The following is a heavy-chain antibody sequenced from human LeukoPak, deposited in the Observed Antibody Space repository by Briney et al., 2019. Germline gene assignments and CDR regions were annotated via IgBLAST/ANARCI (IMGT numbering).Heavy chain of an antibody. Sequence: GGSLRLSCAASGFTFSSYGMHWVRQAPGKGLEWVAVVSYGGSNKYYADSVKGRFTISRDNSKNTLYLQMNSLRPEDTAVYYCAKDGSSSGWSVYYYYYGMDVWGQGTTVTVSS. D-gene: IGHD6-19*01. CDR2: VSYGGSNK. CDR3: AKDGSSSGWSVYYYYYGMDV. V-gene: IGHV3-30*18. J-gene: IGHJ6*02. CDR1: GFTFSSYG.